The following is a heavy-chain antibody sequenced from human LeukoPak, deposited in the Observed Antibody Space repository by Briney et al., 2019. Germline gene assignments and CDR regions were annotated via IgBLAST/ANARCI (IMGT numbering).Heavy chain of an antibody. CDR1: GFTFSSYA. D-gene: IGHD6-13*01. J-gene: IGHJ3*02. Sequence: QAGGSLRLSCAASGFTFSSYAMSWVRQAPGKGLEWVSAISGSGGSTYYADSVKGRFTISRDNSKNTLYLQMNSLRAEDTAVYYCAKDRYRSSSWADAFDIWGQGTMVTVSS. CDR2: ISGSGGST. V-gene: IGHV3-23*01. CDR3: AKDRYRSSSWADAFDI.